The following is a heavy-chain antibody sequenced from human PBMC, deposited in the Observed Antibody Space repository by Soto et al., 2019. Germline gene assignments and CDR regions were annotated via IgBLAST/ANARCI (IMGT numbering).Heavy chain of an antibody. D-gene: IGHD3-10*01. V-gene: IGHV4-39*02. Sequence: SETLSLTCTVSGGSISSSSYYWGWIRQPPGKGLEWIGSIYYSGSTYYNPSLKSRVTISVDTSKNQFSLKLSSVTAADTAVYYCARDLGSGSYPDHSFDYWGQGTLVTVSS. CDR2: IYYSGST. CDR1: GGSISSSSYY. CDR3: ARDLGSGSYPDHSFDY. J-gene: IGHJ4*02.